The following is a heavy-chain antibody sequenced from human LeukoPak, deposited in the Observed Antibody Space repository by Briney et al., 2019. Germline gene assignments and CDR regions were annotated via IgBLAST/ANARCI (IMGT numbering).Heavy chain of an antibody. CDR2: IIPIFGTA. D-gene: IGHD5-12*01. CDR1: GGTFSSYA. J-gene: IGHJ4*02. V-gene: IGHV1-69*05. Sequence: GASVKVSCKASGGTFSSYAISWVRQAPGQGLEWMGRIIPIFGTANYAQKFQGRVTITTDESTSTAYMELGSLRSEDTAVYYCARERGMDSGYDFDYWGQGTLVTVSS. CDR3: ARERGMDSGYDFDY.